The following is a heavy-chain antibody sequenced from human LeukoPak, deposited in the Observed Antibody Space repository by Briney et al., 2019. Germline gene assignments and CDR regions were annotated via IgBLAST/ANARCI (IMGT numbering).Heavy chain of an antibody. D-gene: IGHD2-2*01. CDR3: ASGDCSSTSCYRNYYYYYGMDV. J-gene: IGHJ6*02. V-gene: IGHV1-2*02. Sequence: ASVKVSCKASGYTFTGYYMHWVRQAPGQGLEWMGWINPNSGGTNYAQKFQGRVTMTRDTSISTAYMELSRLRSDDTAVYYCASGDCSSTSCYRNYYYYYGMDVWGQGTTVTVFS. CDR1: GYTFTGYY. CDR2: INPNSGGT.